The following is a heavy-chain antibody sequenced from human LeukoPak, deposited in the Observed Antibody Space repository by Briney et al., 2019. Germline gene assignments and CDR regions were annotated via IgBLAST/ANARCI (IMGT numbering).Heavy chain of an antibody. CDR3: ARDLNSGYAYFDY. D-gene: IGHD5-12*01. CDR1: GGTFISYA. V-gene: IGHV1-69*13. Sequence: GASVKVSCKASGGTFISYAISWVRQAPGQGLEWMGGIIPIFGTANYAQKFQGRVTITADESTSTAYMELSSLRPEDTAVYYCARDLNSGYAYFDYWGQGTLVTVSS. CDR2: IIPIFGTA. J-gene: IGHJ4*02.